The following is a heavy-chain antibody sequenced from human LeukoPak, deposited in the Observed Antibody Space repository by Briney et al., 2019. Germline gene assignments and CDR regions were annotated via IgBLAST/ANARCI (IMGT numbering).Heavy chain of an antibody. CDR1: GYTFSSYG. J-gene: IGHJ4*02. D-gene: IGHD6-6*01. V-gene: IGHV1-18*01. CDR3: ARIADRHLRHYFDY. Sequence: VASVRVSCKASGYTFSSYGFSWVRQAPGQGLEWMAWISAYNGDTNYVQKFQGRVILTTDTSTSTAYMELRSLRSDDTAVYYCARIADRHLRHYFDYRGQGTPVTVSS. CDR2: ISAYNGDT.